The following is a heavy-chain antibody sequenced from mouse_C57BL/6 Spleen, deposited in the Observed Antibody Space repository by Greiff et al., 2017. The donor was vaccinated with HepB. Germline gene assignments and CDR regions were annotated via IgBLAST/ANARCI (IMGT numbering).Heavy chain of an antibody. D-gene: IGHD3-1*01. J-gene: IGHJ2*01. CDR2: INPGSGGT. V-gene: IGHV1-54*01. CDR3: ARVGGFDY. Sequence: QVQLQQSGAELVRPGTSVKVSCKASGYAFTNYLIEWVKQRPGQGLEWIGVINPGSGGTNYNEKFKGKATLTADKSSSTAYMQLSSLTSEDSAVYFCARVGGFDYWGQGTTLTVSS. CDR1: GYAFTNYL.